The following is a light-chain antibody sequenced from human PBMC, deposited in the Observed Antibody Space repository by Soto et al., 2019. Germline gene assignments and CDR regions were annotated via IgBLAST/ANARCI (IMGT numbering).Light chain of an antibody. CDR3: SSYAGGNEV. CDR2: EVS. Sequence: QSVLTQPPSASGSPGQPVTISCTGTSSDVGGYNYVSWYQQYPGKAPKLMIFEVSKRPSGVPDRFSGSKSGNTASLTVSGLQTEDEADYYCSSYAGGNEVFGTGTKVTV. J-gene: IGLJ1*01. CDR1: SSDVGGYNY. V-gene: IGLV2-8*01.